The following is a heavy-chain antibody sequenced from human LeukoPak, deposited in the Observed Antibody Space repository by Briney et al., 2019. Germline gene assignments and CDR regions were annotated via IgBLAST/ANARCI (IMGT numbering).Heavy chain of an antibody. D-gene: IGHD5-24*01. CDR3: TTESRDDGFFDY. CDR2: IKSKTDGGTT. Sequence: GGSLRLSCAASGFTFSNAWMSWVRQAPGKGLEWVGRIKSKTDGGTTDYAAPVKGRFTISRDDSKNTLYLQMNSLKTEDTAVYYCTTESRDDGFFDYWGQGTLVTVSS. J-gene: IGHJ4*02. CDR1: GFTFSNAW. V-gene: IGHV3-15*01.